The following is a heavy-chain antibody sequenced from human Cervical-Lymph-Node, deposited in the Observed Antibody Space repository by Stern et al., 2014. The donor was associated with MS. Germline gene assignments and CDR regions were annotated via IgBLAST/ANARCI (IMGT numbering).Heavy chain of an antibody. Sequence: QVQLVESGGGVVQPGRSLRLSCAASGFTFSSYGMHWVRQDPGKGLEWVAVIWYDGSNKYYADSVKGRFTISRDNSKNTLYLQMNSLRAEDTAVYYCARVESSSWYDYWGQGNLVTVSS. V-gene: IGHV3-33*01. CDR3: ARVESSSWYDY. CDR1: GFTFSSYG. D-gene: IGHD6-13*01. CDR2: IWYDGSNK. J-gene: IGHJ4*02.